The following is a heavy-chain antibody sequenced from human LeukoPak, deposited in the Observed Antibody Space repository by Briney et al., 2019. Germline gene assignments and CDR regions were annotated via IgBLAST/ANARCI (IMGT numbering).Heavy chain of an antibody. CDR2: IRTKAYGGTT. Sequence: GGSLRLSCTASGFTFGDYAMSWVRQASRKGLEWVGFIRTKAYGGTTQYAASVKGRFTISRDDSKSIAYLQMNSLKTEDTAVYYCTSYYYDSGRTFDYWGQGTLVTVSS. CDR1: GFTFGDYA. D-gene: IGHD3-10*01. J-gene: IGHJ4*02. CDR3: TSYYYDSGRTFDY. V-gene: IGHV3-49*04.